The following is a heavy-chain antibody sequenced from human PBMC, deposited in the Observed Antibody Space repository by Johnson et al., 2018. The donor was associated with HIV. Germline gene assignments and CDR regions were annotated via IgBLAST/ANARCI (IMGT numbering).Heavy chain of an antibody. CDR1: GFTFSSYD. CDR3: AKGGYSYGNAFDI. D-gene: IGHD5-18*01. Sequence: VQLVEFGGGLVHPGGSLRLSCATSGFTFSSYDMHWIRQAPGKGLEWVSAISGSGGSTYYADSVKGRFTISRDNSKNTLYLQMNSLRAEDTAVYYCAKGGYSYGNAFDIWGQGTMVTVSS. CDR2: ISGSGGST. V-gene: IGHV3-23*04. J-gene: IGHJ3*02.